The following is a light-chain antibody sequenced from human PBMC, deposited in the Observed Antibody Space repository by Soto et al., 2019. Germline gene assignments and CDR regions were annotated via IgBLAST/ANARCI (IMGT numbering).Light chain of an antibody. V-gene: IGLV1-40*01. CDR2: ANS. CDR3: SSFEASNNLL. Sequence: QPVLTQPPSVSGAPGQRVTISCTGSSSNIGANYDVHWYQQVPGTAPKLVVYANSNRPSGVPDRFSGSKSATSAFLAITGLQAEDEADYYCSSFEASNNLLFGGGTKLTVL. CDR1: SSNIGANYD. J-gene: IGLJ2*01.